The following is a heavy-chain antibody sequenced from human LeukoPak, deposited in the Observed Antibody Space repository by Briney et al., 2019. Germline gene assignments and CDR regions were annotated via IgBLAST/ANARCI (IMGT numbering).Heavy chain of an antibody. CDR1: GGSISDGDHY. D-gene: IGHD3-22*01. V-gene: IGHV4-30-4*01. CDR2: IYYLGST. Sequence: SETLSLTCNVSGGSISDGDHYWNWIRQPPGKGLKWIGYIYYLGSTYYNPSLKSRVIISVDTSKNQFSLKLNSVAAADTAVHYCARQNGGYLGYFDYWGQGTLVTVSS. J-gene: IGHJ4*02. CDR3: ARQNGGYLGYFDY.